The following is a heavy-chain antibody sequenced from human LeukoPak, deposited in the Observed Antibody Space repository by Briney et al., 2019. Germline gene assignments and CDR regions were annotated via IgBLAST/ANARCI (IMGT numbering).Heavy chain of an antibody. D-gene: IGHD1-26*01. CDR3: AREGSGSSGDY. CDR1: GFSFSSYN. J-gene: IGHJ4*02. Sequence: GGSLRLSCEASGFSFSSYNMNWVRQAPGKGLERVSSISSGSSYIYYADSVKGRFTISRDNARNSLYLQMNSLRAEDTAVYYCAREGSGSSGDYWGQGTLVTVSS. CDR2: ISSGSSYI. V-gene: IGHV3-21*01.